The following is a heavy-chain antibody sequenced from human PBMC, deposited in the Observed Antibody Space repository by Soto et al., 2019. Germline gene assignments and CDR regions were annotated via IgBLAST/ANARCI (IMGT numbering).Heavy chain of an antibody. V-gene: IGHV1-46*01. Sequence: QVQLVQSGAEVKKPGASVKASCKASGYTFTSYYIHWVRQAPGQGLEWMGIFNPTGDTASYAQKLQGRVTMTRDTSTGTAYMELGSVRSEDTAVYYCARGGRIVDTGIGYYYYHAMDVWGQGTTVTVS. CDR1: GYTFTSYY. D-gene: IGHD5-18*01. CDR2: FNPTGDTA. CDR3: ARGGRIVDTGIGYYYYHAMDV. J-gene: IGHJ6*02.